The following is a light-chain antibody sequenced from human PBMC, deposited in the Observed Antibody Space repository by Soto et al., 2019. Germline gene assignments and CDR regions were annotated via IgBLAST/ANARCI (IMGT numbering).Light chain of an antibody. CDR2: GAS. CDR1: QSVSSS. J-gene: IGKJ1*01. Sequence: EIVMTQSPATLSVSPGGRAILSCRASQSVSSSLAWYQQKPGQAPRLLIYGASTRATGIPARFSGTGSGTEFTHTISSLQSEDFAVYYCQQYNNWPPWTFGQGTKVEIK. V-gene: IGKV3-15*01. CDR3: QQYNNWPPWT.